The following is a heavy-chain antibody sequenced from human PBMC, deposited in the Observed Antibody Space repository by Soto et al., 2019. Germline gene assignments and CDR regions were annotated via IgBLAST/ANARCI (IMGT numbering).Heavy chain of an antibody. V-gene: IGHV1-2*02. CDR2: INPNSGGT. CDR1: GYTFTGYY. D-gene: IGHD3-22*01. Sequence: SVKVSCKASGYTFTGYYMHWVRQAPGQGLEWMGWINPNSGGTNYAQKFQGRVTMTRDTSISTAYMELSRLRSDDTAVYYCARENPYYYDSSGHYSYFDYWGQGTLVTVSS. CDR3: ARENPYYYDSSGHYSYFDY. J-gene: IGHJ4*02.